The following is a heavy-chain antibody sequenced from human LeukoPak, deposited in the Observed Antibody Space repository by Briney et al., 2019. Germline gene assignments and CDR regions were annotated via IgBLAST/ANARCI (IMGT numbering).Heavy chain of an antibody. CDR3: ATDDKYAPSS. CDR1: GFTFSSYA. D-gene: IGHD2-2*01. CDR2: ISYDGSNK. Sequence: PGRSLRLSCAASGFTFSSYAMHWVRQAPGKGLEWVAVISYDGSNKYYADSVKGRFTISRDNAKNTVYLQMNSLRAEDTAVYYCATDDKYAPSSWGQGTLVTVSS. V-gene: IGHV3-30-3*01. J-gene: IGHJ5*02.